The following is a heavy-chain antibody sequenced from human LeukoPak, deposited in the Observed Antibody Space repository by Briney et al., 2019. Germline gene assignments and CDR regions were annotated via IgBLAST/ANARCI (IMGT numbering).Heavy chain of an antibody. CDR3: AREVGSSSWYYFDY. CDR1: GYTFTTYA. CDR2: INTNTGTP. Sequence: ASVKVSCKASGYTFTTYAMNWVRQAPGQGLEWMGWINTNTGTPTYAQGFTGRFVFSLDTSVSTAYLQISSLKAEDTAMYYCAREVGSSSWYYFDYWAREPWSPSPQ. V-gene: IGHV7-4-1*02. D-gene: IGHD6-13*01. J-gene: IGHJ4*02.